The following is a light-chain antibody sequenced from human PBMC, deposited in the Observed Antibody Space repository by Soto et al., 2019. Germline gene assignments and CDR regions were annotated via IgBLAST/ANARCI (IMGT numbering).Light chain of an antibody. CDR1: SSDVGGYNY. CDR2: DVS. J-gene: IGLJ1*01. Sequence: QSALTQPASVSGSPGQSITSSCTGTSSDVGGYNYVSWYQQHPGKAPKLMIYDVSNRPSGVSNRFSGSKSGNTASLTISGLQAEDAADYYCSSYTSSSTLYVFGTGTKVTVL. CDR3: SSYTSSSTLYV. V-gene: IGLV2-14*01.